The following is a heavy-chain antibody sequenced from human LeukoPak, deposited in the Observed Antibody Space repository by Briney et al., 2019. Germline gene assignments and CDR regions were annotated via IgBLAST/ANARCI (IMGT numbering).Heavy chain of an antibody. D-gene: IGHD4-17*01. Sequence: ASVKVSCKASGYTFSNYAFNWVRQAPGQGLEWMGWVSTYNANTKYAQKLQGRVTMTTDTSTTTAHMELRSLTSDDTAVYYCAKAWDYGDRGEIDYWGQGTLVTVSS. CDR2: VSTYNANT. J-gene: IGHJ4*02. V-gene: IGHV1-18*01. CDR1: GYTFSNYA. CDR3: AKAWDYGDRGEIDY.